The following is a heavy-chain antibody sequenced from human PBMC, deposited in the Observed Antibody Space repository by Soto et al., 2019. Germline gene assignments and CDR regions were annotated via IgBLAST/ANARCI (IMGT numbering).Heavy chain of an antibody. CDR1: GGAISTGGYH. Sequence: SETLSLTYSFSGGAISTGGYHWRWIPQHPGKGLEWIGYIYYSGSTYYNPSLKSRVTISVDTSKNQFSLKLSSVTAADTAVYYCARDSYYSSYQGHAFDIWGQGTMVT. CDR2: IYYSGST. J-gene: IGHJ3*02. D-gene: IGHD6-6*01. CDR3: ARDSYYSSYQGHAFDI. V-gene: IGHV4-31*03.